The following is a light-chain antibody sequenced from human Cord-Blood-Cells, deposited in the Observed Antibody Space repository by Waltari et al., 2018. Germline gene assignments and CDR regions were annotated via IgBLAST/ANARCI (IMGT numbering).Light chain of an antibody. V-gene: IGLV1-47*01. J-gene: IGLJ2*01. CDR3: AAWDDSLSGPV. CDR2: RNN. CDR1: SSNTGSNY. Sequence: QSVLTQPPSASGTPGQRVTISCSGSSSNTGSNYVYCYQQRPGTAPKLLIYRNNQRPSGVPDRFSGSKSGTSASLAISGLRSEDEADYYCAAWDDSLSGPVFGGGTKLTVL.